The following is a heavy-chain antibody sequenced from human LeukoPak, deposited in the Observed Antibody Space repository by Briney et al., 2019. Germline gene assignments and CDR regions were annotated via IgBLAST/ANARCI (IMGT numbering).Heavy chain of an antibody. D-gene: IGHD5-12*01. CDR1: GFTFSSYA. V-gene: IGHV3-23*01. J-gene: IGHJ4*02. Sequence: GGSLRLSCAASGFTFSSYAMSWVRQAPGKGLEWVSAISGSGGSTYYADSVKGRFTISRDNSKNTLYPQMNSLRAEDTAVYYCAKEARPGTNIVATNGYFDYWGQGTLVTVSS. CDR2: ISGSGGST. CDR3: AKEARPGTNIVATNGYFDY.